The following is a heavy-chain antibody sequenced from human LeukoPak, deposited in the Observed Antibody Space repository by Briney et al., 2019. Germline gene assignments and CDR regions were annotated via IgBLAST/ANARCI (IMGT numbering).Heavy chain of an antibody. V-gene: IGHV3-7*01. J-gene: IGHJ6*03. CDR3: ARKGYFDTYYYYMDV. Sequence: GGSLRLSCAASGFTFSSYWMSWVRQAPGKGLEWVANIKPDGSEKYYVDSVKGRFTISRDNAKNSLYLQVNSLRAEDTAVYYCARKGYFDTYYYYMDVWGKGTTVTVSS. CDR1: GFTFSSYW. D-gene: IGHD3-9*01. CDR2: IKPDGSEK.